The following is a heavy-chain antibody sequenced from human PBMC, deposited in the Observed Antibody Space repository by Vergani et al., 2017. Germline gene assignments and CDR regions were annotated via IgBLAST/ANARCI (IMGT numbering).Heavy chain of an antibody. J-gene: IGHJ4*02. CDR3: ARGYYGRGDN. CDR2: IYTTGST. D-gene: IGHD3-16*01. CDR1: GDSITSSTYY. V-gene: IGHV4-61*02. Sequence: QVQLQESGPGPVKPSQTLSLICSVSGDSITSSTYYWSWTRQPAGKGLEYIGRIYTTGSTNYNPSLKSRVTISVDTSKNQFSLNLSSVTAADTAMYYCARGYYGRGDNWGQGTLVTVSS.